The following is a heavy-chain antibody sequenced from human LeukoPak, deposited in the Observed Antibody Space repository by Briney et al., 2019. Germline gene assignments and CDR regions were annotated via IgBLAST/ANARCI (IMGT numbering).Heavy chain of an antibody. CDR2: IYPGDSDT. D-gene: IGHD2-2*01. J-gene: IGHJ6*03. V-gene: IGHV5-51*01. CDR3: ARHGIVVVPAATHYYYYYYMDV. Sequence: GESLKISCKGSGYSFTSYWIGWVRQMPGKGLEWMGIIYPGDSDTRYSPSFQGQVTISADKSISTAYLQWSSLKASDTAMYYCARHGIVVVPAATHYYYYYYMDVWGKGTTVTVSS. CDR1: GYSFTSYW.